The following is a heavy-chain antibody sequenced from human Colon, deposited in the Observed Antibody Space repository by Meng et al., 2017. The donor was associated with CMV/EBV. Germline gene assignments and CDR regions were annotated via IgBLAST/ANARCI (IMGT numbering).Heavy chain of an antibody. V-gene: IGHV3-15*01. D-gene: IGHD6-13*01. CDR2: IKSKIDGGTT. CDR1: GMTFSDAW. CDR3: AAITAATVTLYGMDV. J-gene: IGHJ6*02. Sequence: GSLRLSCTASGMTFSDAWMSWVRQAPGKGLEWIGRIKSKIDGGTTDYAAPVKGRFSLSRDDSKNTLYLQMNSLKTEDTAVYYCAAITAATVTLYGMDVWGLGTTVTVSS.